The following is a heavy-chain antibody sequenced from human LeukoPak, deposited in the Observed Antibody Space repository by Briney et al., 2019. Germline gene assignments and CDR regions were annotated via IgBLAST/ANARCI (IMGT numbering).Heavy chain of an antibody. J-gene: IGHJ6*02. V-gene: IGHV3-30-3*01. CDR1: GFTFSSYA. CDR2: ISYDGSNK. Sequence: GRSLRLSCAASGFTFSSYAMRWVRQAPGKGLEWVAVISYDGSNKYYADSVKGRFTISRDNAKNTLYLQMNSLRAEDTAVYYCARGGYYIGVYYYYGMDVWGQGTTVTVSS. CDR3: ARGGYYIGVYYYYGMDV. D-gene: IGHD3-3*01.